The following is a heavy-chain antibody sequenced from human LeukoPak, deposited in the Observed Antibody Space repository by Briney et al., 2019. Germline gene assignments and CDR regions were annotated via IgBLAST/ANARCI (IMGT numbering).Heavy chain of an antibody. CDR1: GFTFSSYW. V-gene: IGHV3-7*03. J-gene: IGHJ4*02. D-gene: IGHD3/OR15-3a*01. CDR2: INQDASEI. CDR3: ARGAALDLYYMDV. Sequence: GGSLRLSCAASGFTFSSYWMNWYRQAPGKGLEWVGNINQDASEINYVDSVRGRFTISRDNAKNSLYLQMNSLRAEDTALYYCARGAALDLYYMDVWGQGTLVTVSS.